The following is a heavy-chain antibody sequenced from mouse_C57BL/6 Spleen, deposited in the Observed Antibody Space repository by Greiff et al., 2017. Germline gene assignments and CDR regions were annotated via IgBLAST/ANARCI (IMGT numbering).Heavy chain of an antibody. Sequence: EVKVEESGPGLVKPSQSLSLTCSVTGYSITSGYYWNWIRQFPGNKLEWMGYISYDGSNNYNPSLKNRISITRDTSKNQFFLKLNSVTTEDTATYYCARDAYDYDGYWYFDVWGTGTTVTVSS. CDR3: ARDAYDYDGYWYFDV. CDR1: GYSITSGYY. CDR2: ISYDGSN. V-gene: IGHV3-6*01. J-gene: IGHJ1*03. D-gene: IGHD2-4*01.